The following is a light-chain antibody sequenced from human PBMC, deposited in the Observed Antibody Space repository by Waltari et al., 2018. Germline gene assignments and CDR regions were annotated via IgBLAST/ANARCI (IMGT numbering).Light chain of an antibody. Sequence: QSALTQPPSASGSLRQSVTISCTGTSNNVGGYNYVSWYQQHPGKAPSLMIYEVYNRPSGVPDRFAGSKSGNTASLTVAGLQADDEADYYCSSYAGSENVVFGGGTKLTVL. J-gene: IGLJ3*02. CDR1: SNNVGGYNY. CDR3: SSYAGSENVV. CDR2: EVY. V-gene: IGLV2-8*01.